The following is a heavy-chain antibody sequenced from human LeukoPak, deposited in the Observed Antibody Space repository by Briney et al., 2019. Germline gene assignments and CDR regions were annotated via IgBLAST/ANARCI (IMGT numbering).Heavy chain of an antibody. CDR1: GFTFSSYG. D-gene: IGHD3-22*01. CDR3: AKDPTGYYYDSSGYYGGY. CDR2: IRYDGSNK. J-gene: IGHJ4*02. V-gene: IGHV3-30*02. Sequence: GGSLRLSCAASGFTFSSYGMHWVRQAPGKGLEWVAFIRYDGSNKYYADSVKGRFTISRDNSKSTLYLQMNSLRAEDTAVYYCAKDPTGYYYDSSGYYGGYWGQGTLVTVSS.